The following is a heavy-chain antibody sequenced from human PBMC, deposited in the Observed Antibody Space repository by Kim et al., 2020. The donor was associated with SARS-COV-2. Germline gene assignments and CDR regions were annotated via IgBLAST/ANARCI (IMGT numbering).Heavy chain of an antibody. J-gene: IGHJ4*02. Sequence: GESLKISCKGSGYNFTNYWITWVRQVPGKGLEWMGRIDPTDSYSNYGPSFQDRVTISADKSISTVYLQWGTLKASDTAMYYCTRHAGNSTNTSCFMQNLFDHWGQGTLVTVSS. D-gene: IGHD2-2*01. CDR1: GYNFTNYW. CDR3: TRHAGNSTNTSCFMQNLFDH. V-gene: IGHV5-10-1*01. CDR2: IDPTDSYS.